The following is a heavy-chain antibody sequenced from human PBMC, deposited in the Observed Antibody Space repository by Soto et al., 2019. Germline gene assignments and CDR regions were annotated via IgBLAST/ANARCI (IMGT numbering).Heavy chain of an antibody. CDR1: GFIFSSYG. CDR2: ISYDANNK. Sequence: QVQLVESGGGVVQPGRSLRLSCAASGFIFSSYGMHWVRQAPGKGLEWVAIISYDANNKYYADSVKGRFTISRDNSKNTLYLQMNSLRAEDTAVYYCASLYGSGSYLRTVDAFDIWCQGTMVTVSS. V-gene: IGHV3-33*01. D-gene: IGHD3-10*01. CDR3: ASLYGSGSYLRTVDAFDI. J-gene: IGHJ3*02.